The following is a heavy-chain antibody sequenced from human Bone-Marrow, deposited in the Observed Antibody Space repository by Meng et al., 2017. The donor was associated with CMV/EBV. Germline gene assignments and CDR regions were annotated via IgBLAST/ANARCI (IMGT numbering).Heavy chain of an antibody. CDR2: IKQDGSEK. CDR1: GFTFSSYW. V-gene: IGHV3-7*01. D-gene: IGHD3-22*01. Sequence: GESLKISCAASGFTFSSYWMSWVRQAPGKGLEWVANIKQDGSEKYYVDSVKGRFTISRDNAKNSLYLQMNSLRAEDTAVYYCARDLDSWFDPWGQGTLVTVSS. J-gene: IGHJ5*02. CDR3: ARDLDSWFDP.